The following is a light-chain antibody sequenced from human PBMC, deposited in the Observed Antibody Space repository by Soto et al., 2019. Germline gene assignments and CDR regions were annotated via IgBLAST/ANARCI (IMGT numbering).Light chain of an antibody. Sequence: EIVMTQSPGTLSVSPGERATLSCRASQSFSSNLAWYQHKPGQAPRLLIFGASTRAAGIPVRFSGSGSGTEFTLTISSLQSEDFAVYYCQQYYDWPLTFGGGTQVEIK. J-gene: IGKJ4*01. CDR1: QSFSSN. V-gene: IGKV3-15*01. CDR3: QQYYDWPLT. CDR2: GAS.